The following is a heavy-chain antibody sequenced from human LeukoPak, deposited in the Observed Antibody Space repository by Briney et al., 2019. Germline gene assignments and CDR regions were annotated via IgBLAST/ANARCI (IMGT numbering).Heavy chain of an antibody. CDR1: GGSISNGDHY. J-gene: IGHJ6*02. D-gene: IGHD5-12*01. Sequence: SETLSLTCTVSGGSISNGDHYWSWIRQHPGKGLEWIGYIYYSGSTYYNPSLKSRVTISVDTSKNQFSLKLSSVTAADTAVYYCASGRDGYSYYYYYGMDVWGQGTTVTVSS. V-gene: IGHV4-31*03. CDR3: ASGRDGYSYYYYYGMDV. CDR2: IYYSGST.